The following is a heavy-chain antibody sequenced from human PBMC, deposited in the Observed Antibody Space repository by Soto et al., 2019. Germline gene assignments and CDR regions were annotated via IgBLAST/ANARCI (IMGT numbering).Heavy chain of an antibody. Sequence: QVQLVQSGAELKKPGSSVKVSCKSSVYTFTSYDFNWVRQATGQEPEWMGWMKPDSGNTGYARKFQGRVTMTRDISISTAYMELSSLRCEETGVYYCARSTREWGVDHWGPGTLVTVSS. D-gene: IGHD3-3*01. CDR2: MKPDSGNT. CDR3: ARSTREWGVDH. J-gene: IGHJ4*02. CDR1: VYTFTSYD. V-gene: IGHV1-8*01.